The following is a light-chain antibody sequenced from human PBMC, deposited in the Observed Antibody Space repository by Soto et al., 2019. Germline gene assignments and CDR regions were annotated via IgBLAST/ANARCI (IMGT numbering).Light chain of an antibody. J-gene: IGKJ1*01. CDR1: QSVGRN. CDR2: GAS. Sequence: EIVMTQSPATLSVSPGEAAILSCRASQSVGRNLAWYQQRPGQAPRLLIFGASTRASGVPDRFSGGGSGTDFTLTISRLEPEDFAVYYCQQYGSSHTWTFGQGTKVDIK. V-gene: IGKV3-20*01. CDR3: QQYGSSHTWT.